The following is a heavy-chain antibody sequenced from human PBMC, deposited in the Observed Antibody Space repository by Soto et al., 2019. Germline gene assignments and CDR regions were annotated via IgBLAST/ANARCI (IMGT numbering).Heavy chain of an antibody. V-gene: IGHV3-48*03. CDR1: GFGFSSNE. CDR3: ARDGYGEPYYYYTLDV. J-gene: IGHJ6*01. Sequence: GGSLRLSCAASGFGFSSNEMSWVRQAPGKGLKWLSYITNSGSTKYYGDSVKGRFTIFRDNAKSSLYLEMNSLRAEDTPVYYCARDGYGEPYYYYTLDVWSQGTTVTVS. D-gene: IGHD3-22*01. CDR2: ITNSGSTK.